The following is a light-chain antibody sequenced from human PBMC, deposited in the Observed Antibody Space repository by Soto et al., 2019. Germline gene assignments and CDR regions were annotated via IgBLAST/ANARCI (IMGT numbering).Light chain of an antibody. CDR3: HRRVNWPT. CDR2: DAS. J-gene: IGKJ1*01. CDR1: QLVNRY. V-gene: IGKV3-11*01. Sequence: EILLTQSPAPLSLSPGERAILSCRTSQLVNRYVGWYQQKPGQAPRLLIYDASNRATGIPARFSGSGSGTDFSLTISSLEPEDFAIYYCHRRVNWPTFGPGTKVDIK.